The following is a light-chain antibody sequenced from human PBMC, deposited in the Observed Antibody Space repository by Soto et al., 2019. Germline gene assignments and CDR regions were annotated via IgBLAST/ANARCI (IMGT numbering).Light chain of an antibody. CDR1: QSVSSY. Sequence: EIVLTQSPATLSLSPGERATLSCRASQSVSSYLAWYQQKPGQAPRLLIYDASNRATGIPARFSGSGSGTDFTLTISSLEPEDFAVYYCQHRHNWPLTFGGGTKVDI. V-gene: IGKV3-11*01. CDR2: DAS. CDR3: QHRHNWPLT. J-gene: IGKJ4*01.